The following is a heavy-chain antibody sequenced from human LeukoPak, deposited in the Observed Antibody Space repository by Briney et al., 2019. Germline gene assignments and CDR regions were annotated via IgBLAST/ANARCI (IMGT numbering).Heavy chain of an antibody. Sequence: GESLKISCQGSGYSSSKYWIGWVRQMPGKGLEWMGIIYPGDSDTRYRPSFQGRVTISVDKSINTAHLQWSSLKASDTAMYYCARCGRDYDNSAHGFDVWGQGTMVIVSS. J-gene: IGHJ3*01. V-gene: IGHV5-51*01. CDR1: GYSSSKYW. D-gene: IGHD3-22*01. CDR2: IYPGDSDT. CDR3: ARCGRDYDNSAHGFDV.